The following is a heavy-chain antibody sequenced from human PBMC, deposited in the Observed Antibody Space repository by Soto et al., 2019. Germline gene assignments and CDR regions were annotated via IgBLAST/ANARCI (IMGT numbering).Heavy chain of an antibody. CDR2: VYYSGAT. V-gene: IGHV4-31*03. J-gene: IGHJ4*02. CDR1: GDSMATGGHY. Sequence: SETLSLTCTVSGDSMATGGHYYNWIRQVPGKGLEWIGYVYYSGATHYTPSFRARATISRDTSKNQFSLRLISVTAADTALYYCARDKDLQPTVWGFWGQGIQVTVSS. D-gene: IGHD3-16*01. CDR3: ARDKDLQPTVWGF.